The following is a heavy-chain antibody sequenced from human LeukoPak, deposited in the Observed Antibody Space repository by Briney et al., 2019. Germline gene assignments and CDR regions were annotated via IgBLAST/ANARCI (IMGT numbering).Heavy chain of an antibody. D-gene: IGHD6-13*01. V-gene: IGHV3-23*01. CDR2: ISGSGGST. CDR3: ARDFFPIVDSSWYEIGY. Sequence: GGSLRLSCAASGFTFSSYAMSWVRQAPGKGLEWVSAISGSGGSTYYADSVKGRFTISRDNSKNTLYLQMDSLRSEDTAVYYCARDFFPIVDSSWYEIGYWGQGTLVTVSS. CDR1: GFTFSSYA. J-gene: IGHJ4*02.